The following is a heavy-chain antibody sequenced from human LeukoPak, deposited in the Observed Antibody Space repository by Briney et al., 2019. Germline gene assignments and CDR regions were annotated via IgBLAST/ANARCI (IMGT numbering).Heavy chain of an antibody. CDR2: MNPNSGNT. J-gene: IGHJ4*02. CDR3: ARDAVGYYDSSGYYLY. V-gene: IGHV1-8*01. Sequence: ASVKVSCKASGYTFTSYDINWVRQATGQGLEWMGWMNPNSGNTGYAQKFQGRVTMTRNTSISTAYMELSRLRSDDTAVYYCARDAVGYYDSSGYYLYWGQGTLVTVSS. D-gene: IGHD3-22*01. CDR1: GYTFTSYD.